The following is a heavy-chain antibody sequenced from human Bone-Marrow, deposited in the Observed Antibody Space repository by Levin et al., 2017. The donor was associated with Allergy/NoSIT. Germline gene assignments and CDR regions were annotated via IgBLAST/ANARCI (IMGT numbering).Heavy chain of an antibody. CDR1: GFTFSSYT. D-gene: IGHD6-19*01. J-gene: IGHJ5*02. Sequence: PGGSLRLSCAASGFTFSSYTMSWVRQAPGKGLEWVSNISRSSSNIYYADSVRGRFTISRDNAKNSLYLQMNSLRAEDTAVYYCARERQWLVFDPWGQGTLVTVSS. CDR3: ARERQWLVFDP. V-gene: IGHV3-48*01. CDR2: ISRSSSNI.